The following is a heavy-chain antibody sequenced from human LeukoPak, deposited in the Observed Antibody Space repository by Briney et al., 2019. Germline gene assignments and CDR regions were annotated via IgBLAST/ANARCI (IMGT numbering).Heavy chain of an antibody. CDR1: GHSFSTDW. J-gene: IGHJ4*02. CDR3: ARFRGELMDGFDF. V-gene: IGHV5-51*01. Sequence: PGESLKISCKGSGHSFSTDWIAWVRQMPGKGLEWMGVIYAGDADTRYSPSFQGQVTISADKSLNTAYLQWTNLKASDTAMYYCARFRGELMDGFDFGGQGTLVTVSS. CDR2: IYAGDADT. D-gene: IGHD1-7*01.